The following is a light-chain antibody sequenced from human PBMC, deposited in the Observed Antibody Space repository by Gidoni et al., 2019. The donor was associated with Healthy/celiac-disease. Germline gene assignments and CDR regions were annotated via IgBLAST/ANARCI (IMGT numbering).Light chain of an antibody. V-gene: IGKV1-33*01. CDR1: QDISNY. CDR3: QQYDNLSCS. CDR2: DAS. J-gene: IGKJ2*04. Sequence: DIQMTQSPSSLSASVGDRVTITCQASQDISNYLNWYQPKPGKAPKLLIYDASNLETGVPSRFSGSGSGTDFTFTISSLQPEAIETYYCQQYDNLSCSFGQGTKLEIK.